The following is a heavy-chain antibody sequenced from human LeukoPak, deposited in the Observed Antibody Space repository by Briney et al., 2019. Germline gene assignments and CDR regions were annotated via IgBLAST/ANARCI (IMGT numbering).Heavy chain of an antibody. D-gene: IGHD5-18*01. CDR2: ISYDGNNK. Sequence: PGGSLRLSCAASGFTFSSYGMHWVRQAPGKGLEWVALISYDGNNKYYADSVKGRFTISRGNSKNTLYPQMNSLRPDDTAVYYCAKTGLQLWLFAYWGQGTLVTVSS. J-gene: IGHJ4*02. V-gene: IGHV3-30*18. CDR1: GFTFSSYG. CDR3: AKTGLQLWLFAY.